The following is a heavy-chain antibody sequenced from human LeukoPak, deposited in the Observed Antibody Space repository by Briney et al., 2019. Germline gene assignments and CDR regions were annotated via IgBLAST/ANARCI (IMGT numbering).Heavy chain of an antibody. CDR2: LSRSGTT. V-gene: IGHV3-23*01. Sequence: GGSLRLSCAGSGFTFSDYAMSWVRQAPGKGLEWVSSLSRSGTTFYADSVKGRFTISRDVSTNTLYLQMDSLRAEDTALYYCEMVLVGDNNGPLDIWGQGTMVTVSS. J-gene: IGHJ3*02. CDR3: EMVLVGDNNGPLDI. CDR1: GFTFSDYA. D-gene: IGHD2-8*01.